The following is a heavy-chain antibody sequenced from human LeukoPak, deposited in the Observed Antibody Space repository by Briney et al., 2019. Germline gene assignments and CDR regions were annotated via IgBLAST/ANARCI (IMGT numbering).Heavy chain of an antibody. CDR3: ARGLYGSGWHNDY. CDR1: GGTFSSYA. J-gene: IGHJ4*02. Sequence: GASVTVSCKASGGTFSSYAISWVRQAPGQGLEWMGGIIPIFGTANYAQKFQGRVTITADESTSTAYMELSSLRSEDTAVYYCARGLYGSGWHNDYWGQGTLVTVSS. D-gene: IGHD6-19*01. CDR2: IIPIFGTA. V-gene: IGHV1-69*13.